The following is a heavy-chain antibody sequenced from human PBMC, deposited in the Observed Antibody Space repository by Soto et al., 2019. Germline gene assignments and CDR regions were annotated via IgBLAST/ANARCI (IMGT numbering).Heavy chain of an antibody. Sequence: GASVKVSCKASGYTFTGYYMHWVRQAPGQGLEWMGWINPNSGGTNYAQKFQGRVTMTRDTSISTAYMELSRLRSDDTAVYFCARVDPRGVAVVRDYWGQATLVTAPQ. CDR1: GYTFTGYY. J-gene: IGHJ4*02. D-gene: IGHD3-10*01. CDR3: ARVDPRGVAVVRDY. CDR2: INPNSGGT. V-gene: IGHV1-2*02.